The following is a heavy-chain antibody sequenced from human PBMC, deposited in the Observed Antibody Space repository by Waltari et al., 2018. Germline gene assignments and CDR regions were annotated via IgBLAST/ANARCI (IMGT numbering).Heavy chain of an antibody. CDR2: IGVCSGYT. CDR1: GFTFTSSC. V-gene: IGHV1-58*02. D-gene: IGHD1-26*01. J-gene: IGHJ6*02. CDR3: AADSGYGMDV. Sequence: QMQLVQSGPEVKKPGTSVKFSCKASGFTFTSSCMQWVGQARGQRLEWIGCIGVCSGYTKCEQQFEERVTVIRDMSTLTAYMGVSSVRSEDTAVYYCAADSGYGMDVWGQGTTVTVSS.